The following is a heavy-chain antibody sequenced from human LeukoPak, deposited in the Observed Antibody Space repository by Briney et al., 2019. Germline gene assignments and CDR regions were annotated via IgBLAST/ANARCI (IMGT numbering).Heavy chain of an antibody. CDR1: GFTFDDYA. V-gene: IGHV3-9*03. CDR3: ARGYDPFGEDAFDI. J-gene: IGHJ3*02. Sequence: GGSLRLSCAASGFTFDDYAMHWVRQAPGKGLEWVSGISWNSGSIIYADSVKGRFTISRDNAKNSLYLQMNSLRAEDMALYYCARGYDPFGEDAFDIWGQGTMVTVSS. D-gene: IGHD3-16*01. CDR2: ISWNSGSI.